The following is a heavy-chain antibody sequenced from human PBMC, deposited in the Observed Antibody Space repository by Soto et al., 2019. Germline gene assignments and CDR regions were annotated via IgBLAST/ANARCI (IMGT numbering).Heavy chain of an antibody. CDR2: IYYSGST. J-gene: IGHJ6*02. CDR1: GGSISSGGYY. Sequence: SETLSLTCTVSGGSISSGGYYWSWIRQHPGKGLEWIGYIYYSGSTYYNPSLKSRVTISVDTSKNQFSLKLSSVTAADTAFYYCARGWVRPLYYYYYGMDVWGQGTTVTVSS. V-gene: IGHV4-31*03. CDR3: ARGWVRPLYYYYYGMDV. D-gene: IGHD1-1*01.